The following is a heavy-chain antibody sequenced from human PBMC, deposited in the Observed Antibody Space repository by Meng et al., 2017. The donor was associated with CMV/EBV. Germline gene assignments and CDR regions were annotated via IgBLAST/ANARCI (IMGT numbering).Heavy chain of an antibody. D-gene: IGHD6-13*01. V-gene: IGHV1-2*02. CDR2: INPNSGGT. CDR1: GYTFTGYY. J-gene: IGHJ4*02. Sequence: ASVKVSCKASGYTFTGYYMHWVRQAPGQGLEWMGWINPNSGGTNYAQKFQGRVTMTRDTSISTAYMELSRLRSDDTAVCYCARDIRSRIAAAGTPPGYWGQGTLVTVSS. CDR3: ARDIRSRIAAAGTPPGY.